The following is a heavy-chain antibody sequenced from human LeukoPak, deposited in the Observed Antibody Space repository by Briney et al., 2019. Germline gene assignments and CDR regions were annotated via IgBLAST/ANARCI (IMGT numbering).Heavy chain of an antibody. V-gene: IGHV4-59*01. CDR2: IYYSGST. J-gene: IGHJ5*02. Sequence: LSETLSLTCTVSGGSSSSYYWSWIRQPPGKGLEWIGYIYYSGSTNYNPSLKSRVTISVDTSKNQFSLKLSSVTAADTAVYYCARSAGVVNWFDPWGQGTLVTVSS. D-gene: IGHD2-8*01. CDR3: ARSAGVVNWFDP. CDR1: GGSSSSYY.